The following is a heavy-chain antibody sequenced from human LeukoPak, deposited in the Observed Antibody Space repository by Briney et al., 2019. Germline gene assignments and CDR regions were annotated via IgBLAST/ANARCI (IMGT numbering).Heavy chain of an antibody. CDR1: GGSFSGYY. Sequence: PSETLSLTCAVYGGSFSGYYWSWIRQPPGKGLEWIGEINHSGSTNYNPSLKSRVTISVDTSKNQFSLKLSSVTAADTAVYYCARDYGDYAVNWFDRWGQGTLVTVSS. CDR3: ARDYGDYAVNWFDR. J-gene: IGHJ5*02. V-gene: IGHV4-34*01. CDR2: INHSGST. D-gene: IGHD4-17*01.